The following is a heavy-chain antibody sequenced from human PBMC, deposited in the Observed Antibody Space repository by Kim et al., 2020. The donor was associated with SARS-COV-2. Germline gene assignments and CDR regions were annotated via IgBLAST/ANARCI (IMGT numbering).Heavy chain of an antibody. Sequence: SETLSLTCTVSGGSISSGGYYWSWIRQHPGKGLEWIGYIYYSGSTYYNPSLKSRVTISVDTSKNQFSLKLSSVTAADTAVYYCARGENLIAAAGFDYWGQGTLVTVSS. CDR1: GGSISSGGYY. J-gene: IGHJ4*02. CDR3: ARGENLIAAAGFDY. CDR2: IYYSGST. V-gene: IGHV4-31*03. D-gene: IGHD6-13*01.